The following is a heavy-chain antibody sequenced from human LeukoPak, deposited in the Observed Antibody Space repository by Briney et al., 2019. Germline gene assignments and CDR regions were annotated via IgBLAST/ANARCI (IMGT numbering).Heavy chain of an antibody. D-gene: IGHD3-16*01. J-gene: IGHJ5*02. V-gene: IGHV3-7*01. CDR3: VSDGGTAWYDP. CDR2: IKQDASER. Sequence: GGSLRLSCAASGFTISDYWMTWVRQAPGKGLEWVANIKQDASERTYVDSVKGRFTISRDNAKNSIFLQMNSLRVEDMAKYYCVSDGGTAWYDPWGKGTLVSVSS. CDR1: GFTISDYW.